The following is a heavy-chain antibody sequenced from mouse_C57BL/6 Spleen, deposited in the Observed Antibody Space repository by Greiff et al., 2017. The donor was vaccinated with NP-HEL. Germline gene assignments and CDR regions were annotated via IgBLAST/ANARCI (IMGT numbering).Heavy chain of an antibody. J-gene: IGHJ2*01. D-gene: IGHD3-1*01. CDR2: INPNNGGT. CDR3: ARGATTGDYFDY. V-gene: IGHV1-18*01. CDR1: GYTFTDYN. Sequence: EVKLVESGPELVKPGASVKIPCKASGYTFTDYNMDWVKQSHGKSLEWIGDINPNNGGTIYNQKFKGKATLTVDKSSSTAYMELRSLTSEDTAVYYCARGATTGDYFDYWGQGTTLTVSS.